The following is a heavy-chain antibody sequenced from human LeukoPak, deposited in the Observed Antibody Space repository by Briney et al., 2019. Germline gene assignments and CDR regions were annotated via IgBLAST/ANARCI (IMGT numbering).Heavy chain of an antibody. Sequence: GGSLRLSCAASGFTFSSYGMHWVRQAPGKGLEWVAVTSYDGSNKYYADSVKGRFTISRDNSKNTLYLQMNSLRAEDTAVYYCAKGDVDTAMVRGYWGQGTLVTVSS. V-gene: IGHV3-30*18. CDR1: GFTFSSYG. CDR3: AKGDVDTAMVRGY. J-gene: IGHJ4*02. D-gene: IGHD5-18*01. CDR2: TSYDGSNK.